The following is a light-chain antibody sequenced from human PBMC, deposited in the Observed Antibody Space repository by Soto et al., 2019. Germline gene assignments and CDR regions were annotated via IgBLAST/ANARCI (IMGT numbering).Light chain of an antibody. CDR2: EVI. J-gene: IGLJ1*01. V-gene: IGLV2-14*03. Sequence: SVLNQPASVYRSPGQSITISCTGKSRAVGAYDFVSWYQQHPDKAPKLMIYEVIYRPSGVSNRFSGSKSVNTATLTISGLQAEDEGDYYCSSYTSSSTRVFGTGTKVTVL. CDR3: SSYTSSSTRV. CDR1: SRAVGAYDF.